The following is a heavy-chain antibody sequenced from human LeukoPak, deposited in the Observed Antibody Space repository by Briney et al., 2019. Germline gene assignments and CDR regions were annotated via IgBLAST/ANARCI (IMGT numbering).Heavy chain of an antibody. CDR3: AKEFARPFDY. Sequence: GGSLRLSCAASGFTFSSYAMHWVRQAPGKGLEWVAVISYDGSNKYYADSVKGRFTISRDNSKNTQYLQMNSLRAEDTAVYYCAKEFARPFDYWGQGTLVTVSS. CDR1: GFTFSSYA. CDR2: ISYDGSNK. J-gene: IGHJ4*02. V-gene: IGHV3-30-3*01.